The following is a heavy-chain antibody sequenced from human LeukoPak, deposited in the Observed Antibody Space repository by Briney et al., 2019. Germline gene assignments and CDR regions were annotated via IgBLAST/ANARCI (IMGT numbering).Heavy chain of an antibody. CDR2: ISYDGSNK. CDR1: GFTFSSYA. Sequence: PGGSLRLCCVASGFTFSSYAMHWVRQAPGKGLEWVAVISYDGSNKYYADSVKGRFTISRDNSKNTLYLQMNSLRAEDTAVYYCARDGIGELLGPYDYWGQGTLVTVSS. CDR3: ARDGIGELLGPYDY. D-gene: IGHD3-10*01. V-gene: IGHV3-30*04. J-gene: IGHJ4*02.